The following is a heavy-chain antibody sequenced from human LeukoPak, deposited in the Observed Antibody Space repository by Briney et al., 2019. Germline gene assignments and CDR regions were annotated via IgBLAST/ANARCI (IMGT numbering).Heavy chain of an antibody. J-gene: IGHJ5*02. CDR1: GYTFTRYG. Sequence: ASVKVSCKASGYTFTRYGITWARQAPGQGLEWMGWISTYNGKTNYAQKVQDRVTMTTDTSTSTVYMELRSLRSDDTALYFCARDVPGSIGTTARFDPWGQGTLVTVSS. CDR2: ISTYNGKT. D-gene: IGHD1-1*01. V-gene: IGHV1-18*01. CDR3: ARDVPGSIGTTARFDP.